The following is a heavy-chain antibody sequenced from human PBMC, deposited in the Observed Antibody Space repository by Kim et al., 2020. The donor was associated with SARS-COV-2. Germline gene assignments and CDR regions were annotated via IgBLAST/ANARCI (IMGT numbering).Heavy chain of an antibody. CDR3: ASAGTYYDILTGLFDY. CDR1: GGSISSYY. Sequence: SETLSLTCTVSGGSISSYYWSWIRQPPGKGLEWIGYIYYSGSTNYNPSLKSRVTISVDTSKNQFSLKLSSVTAADTAVYYCASAGTYYDILTGLFDYWGQGTLVTVSS. J-gene: IGHJ4*02. CDR2: IYYSGST. V-gene: IGHV4-59*01. D-gene: IGHD3-9*01.